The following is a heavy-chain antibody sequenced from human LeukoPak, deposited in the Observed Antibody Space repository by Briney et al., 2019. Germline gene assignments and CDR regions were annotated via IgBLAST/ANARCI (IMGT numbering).Heavy chain of an antibody. V-gene: IGHV3-66*01. J-gene: IGHJ6*02. CDR3: ARDQDRMDV. CDR1: GFTVNRNY. CDR2: IYGGGRT. Sequence: PGGSLRLSCAASGFTVNRNYLSWVRQAPGKGLEWVSVIYGGGRTYYADSVKGRLTISRDNSKNTLYLQMNSLRAEDTAVYYCARDQDRMDVWGQGTTVTVSS.